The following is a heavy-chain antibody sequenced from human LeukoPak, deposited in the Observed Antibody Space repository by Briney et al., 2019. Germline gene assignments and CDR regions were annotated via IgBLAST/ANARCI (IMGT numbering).Heavy chain of an antibody. D-gene: IGHD2-8*02. J-gene: IGHJ5*02. CDR3: AKGASQDGGVSGA. CDR1: GFTFDDYA. CDR2: ISWNSGSI. V-gene: IGHV3-9*01. Sequence: GGSLRLSCAASGFTFDDYAMHWVRQAPGKGLEWVSGISWNSGSIGYADSVKGRFTISRDNAKNSLYLQMNSLRPEDTALYYCAKGASQDGGVSGAWGQGTLVTVSS.